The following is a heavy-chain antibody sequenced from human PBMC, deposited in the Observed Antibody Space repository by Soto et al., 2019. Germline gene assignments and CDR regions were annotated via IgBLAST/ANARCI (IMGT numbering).Heavy chain of an antibody. J-gene: IGHJ1*01. CDR3: ARGRTVSSIGPLLV. V-gene: IGHV1-18*01. D-gene: IGHD1-1*01. CDR1: GYNFFNYG. Sequence: QLVQSGAEVKKPGASVKVSCKASGYNFFNYGVSWVRQAPGQGLEWMGWVSPKSGNTDYARKVQGRVTKTTDTSTSTAYMELRGLRSDDTAVYYCARGRTVSSIGPLLVWGQGTLVSVSS. CDR2: VSPKSGNT.